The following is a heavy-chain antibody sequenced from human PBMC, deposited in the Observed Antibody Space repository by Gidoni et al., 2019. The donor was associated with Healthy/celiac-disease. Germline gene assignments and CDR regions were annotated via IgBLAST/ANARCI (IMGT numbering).Heavy chain of an antibody. CDR2: ISSSGSTI. CDR3: AREDYDFWSGYSYGFDI. D-gene: IGHD3-3*01. CDR1: GFTFSDYY. J-gene: IGHJ3*02. Sequence: QLQLVESVGGLVKPGGSLRLSCAASGFTFSDYYMSWIRQAPGKGLEWVSYISSSGSTIYSADSVKGRFTISRDNAKNSLYLQMNSLRAEDTAVYYCAREDYDFWSGYSYGFDIWGQGTMVTVSS. V-gene: IGHV3-11*01.